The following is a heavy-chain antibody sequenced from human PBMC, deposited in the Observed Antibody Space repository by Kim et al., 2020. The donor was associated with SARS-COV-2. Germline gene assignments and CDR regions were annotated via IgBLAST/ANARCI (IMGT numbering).Heavy chain of an antibody. V-gene: IGHV1-3*01. Sequence: ASVKVSCKASGYTFTSYAMHWVRQAPGQRLEWMGWINAGNGNTKYSQKFQGRVTITRDTSASTAYMELSSLRSEDTAVYYCARRAAARYYYYYGMDVWGQGGTVTVSS. CDR2: INAGNGNT. D-gene: IGHD6-13*01. CDR1: GYTFTSYA. CDR3: ARRAAARYYYYYGMDV. J-gene: IGHJ6*02.